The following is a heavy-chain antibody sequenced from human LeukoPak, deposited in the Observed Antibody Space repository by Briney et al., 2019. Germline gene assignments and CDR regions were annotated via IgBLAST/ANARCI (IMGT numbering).Heavy chain of an antibody. D-gene: IGHD3-10*01. CDR1: GFTFSSYD. CDR3: ARSLTMVRGYDY. J-gene: IGHJ4*02. CDR2: IQYDGSNK. V-gene: IGHV3-30*02. Sequence: GGSLRLSCAVSGFTFSSYDMHWVRQAPGKGLEWVTFIQYDGSNKYYADSVKGRFTISRDNSKNTLYLQMNSLRAEDTAVYYCARSLTMVRGYDYWGQGTLATVSS.